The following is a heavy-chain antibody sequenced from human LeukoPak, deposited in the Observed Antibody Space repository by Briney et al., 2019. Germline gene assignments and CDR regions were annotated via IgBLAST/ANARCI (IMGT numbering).Heavy chain of an antibody. V-gene: IGHV1-69*05. D-gene: IGHD5-12*01. CDR1: GGTFSSYA. J-gene: IGHJ4*02. CDR2: IIPIFGSA. Sequence: SVKVSCKASGGTFSSYAISWVRQAPGQGLEWMGGIIPIFGSANYAQKFQGRVTITTDESTSTAYMELSSLRSEDTAVYYCARGSGYSGRNDYWGQGTLVTVSS. CDR3: ARGSGYSGRNDY.